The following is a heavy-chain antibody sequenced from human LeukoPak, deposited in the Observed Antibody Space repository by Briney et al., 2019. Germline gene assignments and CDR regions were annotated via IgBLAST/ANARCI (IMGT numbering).Heavy chain of an antibody. CDR3: ARVGWTTSNPSHDAFDL. J-gene: IGHJ3*01. V-gene: IGHV4-59*08. Sequence: SETLSLTCSVSADSIIGYYWGWIRQTPGTGLEWIGYIYYSGSTNYNPSLKSRVTISVDTSKNQFSLKLSSVTAADTAVYYCARVGWTTSNPSHDAFDLWGQGTMVTVSS. D-gene: IGHD4-11*01. CDR2: IYYSGST. CDR1: ADSIIGYY.